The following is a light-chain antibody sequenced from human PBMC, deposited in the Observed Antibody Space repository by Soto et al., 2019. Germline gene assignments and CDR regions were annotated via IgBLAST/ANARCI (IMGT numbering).Light chain of an antibody. J-gene: IGKJ4*01. V-gene: IGKV3-20*01. Sequence: IVITQSPSALSVSPGERATLSCRASQSVSSGYLVWYQQKPGQAPRLLIYGASSRATGIPDRFSGSGSGTDFSLTISRLEPEDFAVYYCQQYGRSPTFGGGTKVDI. CDR1: QSVSSGY. CDR3: QQYGRSPT. CDR2: GAS.